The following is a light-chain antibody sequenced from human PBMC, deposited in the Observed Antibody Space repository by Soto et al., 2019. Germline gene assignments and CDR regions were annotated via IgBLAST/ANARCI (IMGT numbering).Light chain of an antibody. Sequence: DIVMTQSPDSLAVSLGERATINCKSSQSVLSSSNNKNYLSWYQQKPGQPPKLLIFWASTRESGVPDRFSGSGSGKDFTLTISSLQAEDVAVYYCQLYYSTLLFGGGTKVEIK. CDR3: QLYYSTLL. CDR2: WAS. J-gene: IGKJ4*01. V-gene: IGKV4-1*01. CDR1: QSVLSSSNNKNY.